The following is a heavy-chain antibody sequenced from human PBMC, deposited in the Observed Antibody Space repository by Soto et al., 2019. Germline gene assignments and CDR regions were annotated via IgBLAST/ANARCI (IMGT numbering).Heavy chain of an antibody. CDR3: SRDRWRPIYYYYGMDV. CDR1: GFTFSSYS. V-gene: IGHV3-48*02. Sequence: GGSLRLSCAASGFTFSSYSMNWVCQAPGKGLEWVSYISSSSSTIYYADSVKGRFTISRDNAKNSLYLQMNSLRDEDTAVYYCSRDRWRPIYYYYGMDVWGQGTTVTVSS. J-gene: IGHJ6*02. D-gene: IGHD2-21*02. CDR2: ISSSSSTI.